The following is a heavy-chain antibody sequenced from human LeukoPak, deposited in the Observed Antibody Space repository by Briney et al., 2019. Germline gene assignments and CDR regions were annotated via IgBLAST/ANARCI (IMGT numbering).Heavy chain of an antibody. Sequence: GGSLRLSCAASGFTFDDYAMHWVRQAPGKGLEWVSGISWNSGSIGYADSVKGRFTISRDNAKNSLYLQMNSLRAEDTALYYCAKAPTPNYYYYYMEFWGKGTAVTVSS. CDR3: AKAPTPNYYYYYMEF. CDR2: ISWNSGSI. J-gene: IGHJ6*03. CDR1: GFTFDDYA. V-gene: IGHV3-9*01. D-gene: IGHD2-15*01.